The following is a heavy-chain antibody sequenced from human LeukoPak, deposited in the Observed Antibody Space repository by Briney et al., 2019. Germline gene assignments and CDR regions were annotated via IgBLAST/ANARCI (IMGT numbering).Heavy chain of an antibody. CDR3: ARSYYDSSGYYYWAYYFDY. V-gene: IGHV3-23*01. Sequence: GGSLRLSCAASGFTFSSYAMSWVRQAPGKGLEWVSAISGSGGSTYYADSVKGRFTLSRDNSKNTLYLQMNSLRAEDTAVYYCARSYYDSSGYYYWAYYFDYWGQGTLVTVSS. CDR2: ISGSGGST. CDR1: GFTFSSYA. D-gene: IGHD3-22*01. J-gene: IGHJ4*02.